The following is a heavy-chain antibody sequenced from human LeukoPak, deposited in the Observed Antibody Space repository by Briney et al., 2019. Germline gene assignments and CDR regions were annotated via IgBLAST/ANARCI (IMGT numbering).Heavy chain of an antibody. Sequence: SETLSLTCAVSGGSISSGGYSWSWIRQPPGKGLEWIGYIYYSGSTYYNPSLKSRVTISVDTSKNQFSLKLSSVTAADTAVYYCARGKTYYYDSSGLLDYWGQGTLVTVSS. J-gene: IGHJ4*02. CDR2: IYYSGST. D-gene: IGHD3-22*01. CDR3: ARGKTYYYDSSGLLDY. CDR1: GGSISSGGYS. V-gene: IGHV4-30-4*07.